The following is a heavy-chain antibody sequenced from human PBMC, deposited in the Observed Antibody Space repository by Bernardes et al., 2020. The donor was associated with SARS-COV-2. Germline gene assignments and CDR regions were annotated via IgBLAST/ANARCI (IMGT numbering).Heavy chain of an antibody. CDR1: GGSFSGYY. CDR3: ARAGIGVVAATFSRIHKPFDY. CDR2: INHSGST. J-gene: IGHJ4*02. Sequence: SETLSLTCAVYGGSFSGYYWSWIRQPPGKGLEWIGEINHSGSTNYNPSLKSRVTISVDTSKNQFSLKLSSVTAADTAVYYCARAGIGVVAATFSRIHKPFDYWGQGTLVTVSS. D-gene: IGHD2-15*01. V-gene: IGHV4-34*01.